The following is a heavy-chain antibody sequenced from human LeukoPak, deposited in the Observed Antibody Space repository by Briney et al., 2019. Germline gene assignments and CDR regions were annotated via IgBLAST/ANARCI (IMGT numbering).Heavy chain of an antibody. CDR2: ISSSSSYI. CDR1: GFTFRSYS. D-gene: IGHD3-10*01. CDR3: ARAQGEDNYDY. Sequence: PGGSLRLSCAASGFTFRSYSMNWAPDAPGRGLEGVSSISSSSSYIYYADSVKGRFTISRDNAKNSLYLQMNSLRAEDTAVYYCARAQGEDNYDYWGQGTLVTVSS. J-gene: IGHJ4*02. V-gene: IGHV3-21*01.